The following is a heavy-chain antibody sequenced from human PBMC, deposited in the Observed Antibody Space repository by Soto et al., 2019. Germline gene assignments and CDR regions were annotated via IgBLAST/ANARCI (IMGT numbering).Heavy chain of an antibody. V-gene: IGHV4-31*03. CDR2: ISDSGSS. CDR3: AITTFYDIFTAYYSLFDY. J-gene: IGHJ4*02. CDR1: GVSISSGSFY. D-gene: IGHD3-9*01. Sequence: QVQLQESGPGLVKPSQTLTLTCTVSGVSISSGSFYWSWIRQHPGKGLEWIGHISDSGSSYYNPSLESRVTISVDTSTHQFSLKLSAVTAADTAVYFCAITTFYDIFTAYYSLFDYWGQGTLVTVSS.